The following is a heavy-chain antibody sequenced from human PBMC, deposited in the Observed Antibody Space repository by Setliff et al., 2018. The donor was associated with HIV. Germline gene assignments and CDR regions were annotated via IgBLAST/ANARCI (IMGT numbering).Heavy chain of an antibody. Sequence: GASVKVSCKASGYTFTTYDITWVRQAPGQGLEWLGWISPYNGHTNFAQKFQGRVTMTTDTATSTAYMEVRRLRSDDTAVYYCARTDYGGNSGGNYFHYWGQGSLVTVSS. CDR3: ARTDYGGNSGGNYFHY. J-gene: IGHJ4*02. D-gene: IGHD4-17*01. CDR1: GYTFTTYD. V-gene: IGHV1-18*01. CDR2: ISPYNGHT.